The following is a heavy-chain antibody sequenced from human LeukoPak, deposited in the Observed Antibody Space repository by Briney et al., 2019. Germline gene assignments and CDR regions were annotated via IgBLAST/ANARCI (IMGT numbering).Heavy chain of an antibody. CDR1: GYTFTSYG. J-gene: IGHJ4*02. D-gene: IGHD2-8*01. CDR2: ISAYNGNT. Sequence: PLASVKVSCKASGYTFTSYGISWVRQAPGQGLEWMGWISAYNGNTNYAQKLQGRVTMTTDTSTSTAYMELRSLRSEDTAVYYCARGRFVLMVPPFDYWGQGTLVTVSS. CDR3: ARGRFVLMVPPFDY. V-gene: IGHV1-18*01.